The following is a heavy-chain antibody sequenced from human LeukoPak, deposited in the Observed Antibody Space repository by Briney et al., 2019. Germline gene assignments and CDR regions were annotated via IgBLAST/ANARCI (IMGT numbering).Heavy chain of an antibody. D-gene: IGHD3-9*01. CDR2: ISYDGSNK. CDR1: VFTFSSYS. J-gene: IGHJ4*02. Sequence: GGSLRLSCAASVFTFSSYSMHWVRQAPCKGLEWVAVISYDGSNKYYADSVKGRFTISRDNSKNTLYLQMNSLRAEDTAVYYCARVRGYDILTGYHDYWGQGTLVTVSS. V-gene: IGHV3-30-3*01. CDR3: ARVRGYDILTGYHDY.